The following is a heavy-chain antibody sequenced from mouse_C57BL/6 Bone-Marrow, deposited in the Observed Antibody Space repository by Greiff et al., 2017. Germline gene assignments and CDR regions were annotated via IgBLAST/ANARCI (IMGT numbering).Heavy chain of an antibody. J-gene: IGHJ4*01. V-gene: IGHV1-63*01. CDR3: ARQLRFYYAMDY. CDR1: GYTFTNYW. D-gene: IGHD3-2*02. CDR2: IYPGGGYT. Sequence: VKLVESGAELVRPGTSVKMSCKASGYTFTNYWIGWAKQRPGHGLEWIGDIYPGGGYTNYNEKFKGKATLTADKSSSTAYMQFSSLTSEDSAIYYCARQLRFYYAMDYWGQGTSVTVSS.